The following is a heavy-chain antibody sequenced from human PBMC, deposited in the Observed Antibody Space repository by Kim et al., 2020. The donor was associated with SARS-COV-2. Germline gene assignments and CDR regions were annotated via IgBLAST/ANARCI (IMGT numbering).Heavy chain of an antibody. J-gene: IGHJ4*02. D-gene: IGHD3-10*01. CDR3: ARARGRWFGDFDY. V-gene: IGHV7-4-1*02. Sequence: TYDQGFTGRFVFSLETSVSTAYLQISSLKAEDTAVYYCARARGRWFGDFDYWGQGTLVTVSS.